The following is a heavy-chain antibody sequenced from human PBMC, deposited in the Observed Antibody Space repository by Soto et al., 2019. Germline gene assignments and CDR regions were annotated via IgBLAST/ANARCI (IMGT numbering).Heavy chain of an antibody. CDR1: GFTFSSYA. V-gene: IGHV3-30-3*01. D-gene: IGHD5-18*01. J-gene: IGHJ4*02. Sequence: QVQLVESGGGVVQPGRSLRLSCAASGFTFSSYAMHWVRQAPGKGLEWVAVISYDGSNKYYADSVKGRFTISRDNSKNTLYLPMNSLRAEDTAVYYCAILRIQRTDDWGQGTLVTVSS. CDR3: AILRIQRTDD. CDR2: ISYDGSNK.